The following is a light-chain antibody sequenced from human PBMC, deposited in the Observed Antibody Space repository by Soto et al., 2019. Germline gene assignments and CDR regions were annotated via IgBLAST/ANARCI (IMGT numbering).Light chain of an antibody. Sequence: QSALTQPASVSGSPGKSITISCTGTSSDVGSYNLVSWYQQHPGKAPKLMIYEGSKRPSGVSNRFSGSKSGNTASLTISGLQAEDEADYYCCSYAGSSTYVFGTGTK. CDR2: EGS. CDR3: CSYAGSSTYV. CDR1: SSDVGSYNL. V-gene: IGLV2-23*01. J-gene: IGLJ1*01.